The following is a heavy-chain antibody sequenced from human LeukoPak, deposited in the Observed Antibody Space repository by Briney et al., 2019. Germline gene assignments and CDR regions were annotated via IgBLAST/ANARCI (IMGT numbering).Heavy chain of an antibody. CDR1: GYTFTSYG. V-gene: IGHV1-18*01. CDR2: ISAYNGNT. D-gene: IGHD1-26*01. CDR3: ARDKPWGDAFDI. J-gene: IGHJ3*02. Sequence: GASVKVSFKASGYTFTSYGISWVRQAPGQGLEWMGWISAYNGNTNYAQTLQGTVTMTTDTSTSTAYMELRSLRSDDTAVYYCARDKPWGDAFDIWGQGTMVTVSS.